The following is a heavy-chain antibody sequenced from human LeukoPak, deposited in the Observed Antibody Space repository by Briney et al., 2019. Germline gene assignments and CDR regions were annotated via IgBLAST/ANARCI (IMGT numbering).Heavy chain of an antibody. J-gene: IGHJ4*02. CDR2: INHSGIT. D-gene: IGHD3-22*01. Sequence: SETLSLTCAVYGGSFSGYYWTWIRQPPGKGLEWIGEINHSGITNYNPSLKSRVTISVDTSKNQFSLKLSSVTAADTAVYYCARGEDYYDQWYFDYWGQGTLATVSS. CDR3: ARGEDYYDQWYFDY. CDR1: GGSFSGYY. V-gene: IGHV4-34*01.